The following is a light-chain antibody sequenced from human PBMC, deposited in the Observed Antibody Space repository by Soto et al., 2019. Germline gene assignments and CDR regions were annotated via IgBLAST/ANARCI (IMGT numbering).Light chain of an antibody. V-gene: IGKV3-15*01. CDR2: GAS. J-gene: IGKJ1*01. CDR1: QSVSIN. Sequence: EVVMTQSPATLSLSPGERATLSCRASQSVSINLAWYQQKPGQAPRLLIYGASTRATGIPARFSGSESGPEFTLTISSLQSEDFAVYYCQHYNNWPWTFGQGTRVEIK. CDR3: QHYNNWPWT.